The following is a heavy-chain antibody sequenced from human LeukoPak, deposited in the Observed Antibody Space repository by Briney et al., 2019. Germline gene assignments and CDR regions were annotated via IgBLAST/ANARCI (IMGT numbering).Heavy chain of an antibody. CDR3: ARDEGD. J-gene: IGHJ4*02. CDR1: GFAFSYNT. Sequence: GGSLRLSCAASGFAFSYNTMNWVRQAPGKGLEWVSFISRDGTDIYYADSVVGRFTISRDNAKNSLYLQMNSLRIEDTAIYYCARDEGDWGQGTLVTVSS. V-gene: IGHV3-21*06. CDR2: ISRDGTDI. D-gene: IGHD1-26*01.